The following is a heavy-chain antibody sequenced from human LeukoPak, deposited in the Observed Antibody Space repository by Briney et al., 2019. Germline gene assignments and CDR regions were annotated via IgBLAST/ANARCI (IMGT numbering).Heavy chain of an antibody. V-gene: IGHV4-34*01. CDR3: ARGPDSSGYYYTPFDY. D-gene: IGHD3-22*01. CDR2: INHSGST. CDR1: GGSFSGYY. Sequence: SETLSLTCAVYGGSFSGYYWSWIRQPPGKGLEWIGEINHSGSTNYNPSLKSRVTISVDTSKNQFSLKLSSVTAADTAVYYCARGPDSSGYYYTPFDYWGQGTLVTVSS. J-gene: IGHJ4*02.